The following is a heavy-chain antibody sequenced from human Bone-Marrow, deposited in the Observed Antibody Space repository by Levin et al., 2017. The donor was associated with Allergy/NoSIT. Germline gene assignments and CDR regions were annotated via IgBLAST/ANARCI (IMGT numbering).Heavy chain of an antibody. CDR1: GSSLNSYDYY. CDR2: IDNTGTT. D-gene: IGHD3-16*01. CDR3: AREQDHDYRDYYFDN. V-gene: IGHV4-30-4*08. Sequence: SETLSLTCTVSGSSLNSYDYYWTWVRKSPGKGLEWIGNIDNTGTTSYNPSLKSRFSISIDTSNNQYSLRLSSVTAAATAVYYCAREQDHDYRDYYFDNWGQGILVTVSS. J-gene: IGHJ4*02.